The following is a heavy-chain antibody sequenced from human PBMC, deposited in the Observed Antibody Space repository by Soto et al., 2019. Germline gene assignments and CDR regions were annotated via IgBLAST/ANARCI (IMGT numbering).Heavy chain of an antibody. CDR2: ISYDGSNK. D-gene: IGHD6-19*01. V-gene: IGHV3-30-3*01. CDR3: ARERTRQWLVPEYYYYYYGMDV. CDR1: GFTFSSYA. Sequence: PGGSLRLSCAASGFTFSSYAMHWVRQAPGKGLEWVAVISYDGSNKYYADSVKGRFTISRDNSKNTLYLQMNSLRAEDTAAYYCARERTRQWLVPEYYYYYYGMDVWGQGTTVTVSS. J-gene: IGHJ6*02.